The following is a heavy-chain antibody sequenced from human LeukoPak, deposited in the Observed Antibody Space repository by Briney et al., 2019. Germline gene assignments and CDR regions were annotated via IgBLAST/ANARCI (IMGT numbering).Heavy chain of an antibody. V-gene: IGHV4-61*02. Sequence: SQTLSLTCTVSGGSISSGSYYWSWIRQPAGKGLEWIGRIYTSRSTNYNPSLKSRVTISLDTSKNQFSLKLSSVTAADTAIYYCARVSAINAFDIWGQGTMVTVSS. J-gene: IGHJ3*02. CDR3: ARVSAINAFDI. CDR1: GGSISSGSYY. CDR2: IYTSRST.